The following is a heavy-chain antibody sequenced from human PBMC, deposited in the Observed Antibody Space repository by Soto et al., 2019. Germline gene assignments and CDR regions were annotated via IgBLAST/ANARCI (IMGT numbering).Heavy chain of an antibody. Sequence: QTLSLTCVISGDSISRNSAAWSWIRQSPSRGLEWLGRTYYKSKWYNEYAVPVKSRITINPDTSKNQFSLQLNSVTPEDTAVYFCAREGAVAGADWFGPWGQGTLVTVSS. D-gene: IGHD6-19*01. CDR1: GDSISRNSAA. V-gene: IGHV6-1*01. J-gene: IGHJ5*02. CDR2: TYYKSKWYN. CDR3: AREGAVAGADWFGP.